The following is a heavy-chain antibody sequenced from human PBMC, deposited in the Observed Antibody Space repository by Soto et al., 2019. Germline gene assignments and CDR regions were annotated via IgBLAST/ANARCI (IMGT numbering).Heavy chain of an antibody. J-gene: IGHJ5*02. D-gene: IGHD3-10*01. V-gene: IGHV4-4*07. CDR3: ARDLLSVRGVSGWFDP. CDR1: GGSISSYY. Sequence: QVQLQESGPGLVKPSETLSLTCTVSGGSISSYYWSWIRQPAGKGLEWIGRIYTSGSTNYNPSLRSRVTMSVDTSKNQFSLKLSSVTAADTAVYYCARDLLSVRGVSGWFDPWGQGTLVTVSS. CDR2: IYTSGST.